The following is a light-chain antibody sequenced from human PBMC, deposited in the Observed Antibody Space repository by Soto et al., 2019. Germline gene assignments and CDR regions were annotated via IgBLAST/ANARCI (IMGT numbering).Light chain of an antibody. CDR3: QQYADWPLT. CDR2: KTS. CDR1: RTIGTN. J-gene: IGKJ4*01. Sequence: IVMTQSPATVSVSPGESTSLFCRASRTIGTNLGWYQQKPGQAPRLLISKTSNRATGVSARFSGSGSGTEFTLTITSLQSEDIAVYYCQQYADWPLTFGGGTKVDIK. V-gene: IGKV3-15*01.